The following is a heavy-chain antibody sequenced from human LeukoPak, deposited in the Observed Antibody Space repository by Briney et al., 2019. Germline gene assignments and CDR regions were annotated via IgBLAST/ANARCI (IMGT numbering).Heavy chain of an antibody. CDR2: ISAGADST. CDR3: ARGAYGDYDF. J-gene: IGHJ4*02. CDR1: TFTFWVYA. Sequence: GGSLRLSSAVSTFTFWVYAMSWVCQAPGKGLEWVSAISAGADSTYYADSVQGRFTISRDNSKNTLFLQMSGLRAEDTAVYFGARGAYGDYDFWGQGTLVTVSS. V-gene: IGHV3-23*01. D-gene: IGHD1-26*01.